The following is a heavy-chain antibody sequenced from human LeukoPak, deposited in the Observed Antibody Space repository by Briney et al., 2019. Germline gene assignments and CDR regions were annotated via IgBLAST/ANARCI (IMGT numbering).Heavy chain of an antibody. CDR2: ISSSSSYI. CDR1: GFTFSSYS. Sequence: GGSLRLACAASGFTFSSYSMNWVRQAPGKGLEWVSSISSSSSYIYYADSVKGRFTISRDNAKNSLYLQMNSLRAEDTAVYYCARAARPGFDYWGQGTLVTVSS. CDR3: ARAARPGFDY. J-gene: IGHJ4*02. D-gene: IGHD6-6*01. V-gene: IGHV3-21*01.